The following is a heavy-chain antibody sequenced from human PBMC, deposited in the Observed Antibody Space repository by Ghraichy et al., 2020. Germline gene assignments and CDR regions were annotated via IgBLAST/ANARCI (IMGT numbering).Heavy chain of an antibody. CDR1: GYTFTAFH. CDR2: INPDNGAA. D-gene: IGHD5-18*01. Sequence: ASVKVSCKASGYTFTAFHVHWVRQAPGQGLEWVGRINPDNGAANYAQSFQARVTMTRDTSISTTYMELSLLKSDDTAIYYCARGLDTALISLFDYWGQGSLVTVSS. CDR3: ARGLDTALISLFDY. V-gene: IGHV1-2*06. J-gene: IGHJ4*02.